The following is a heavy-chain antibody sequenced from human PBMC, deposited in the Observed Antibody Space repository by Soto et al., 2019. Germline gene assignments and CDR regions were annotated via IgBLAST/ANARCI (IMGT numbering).Heavy chain of an antibody. V-gene: IGHV3-23*01. CDR1: GFTFSSYA. D-gene: IGHD3-3*01. J-gene: IGHJ4*02. Sequence: GGSLRLSCAASGFTFSSYAMSWVRQAPGKGLEWVSAISGSGGSTYYADSVKGRFTISRDNSKNTLYLQMNSLGAEETAVYYCAKDRLTIFGVVTRYFDYWGQGTLVTVSS. CDR2: ISGSGGST. CDR3: AKDRLTIFGVVTRYFDY.